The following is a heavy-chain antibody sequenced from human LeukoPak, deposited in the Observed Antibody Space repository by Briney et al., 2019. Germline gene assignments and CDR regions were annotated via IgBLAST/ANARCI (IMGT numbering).Heavy chain of an antibody. J-gene: IGHJ5*02. CDR1: GYTFTGYG. CDR2: ISAYNGNT. V-gene: IGHV1-18*01. Sequence: ASVKVSCKASGYTFTGYGISWVRQAPGQGLEWMGWISAYNGNTNYAQKLQGRVTMTTDTSTSTAYMELRSLRSDDTAVYYCARGDYYDSSGYQPGGSFDPWGQGTLVTVSS. D-gene: IGHD3-22*01. CDR3: ARGDYYDSSGYQPGGSFDP.